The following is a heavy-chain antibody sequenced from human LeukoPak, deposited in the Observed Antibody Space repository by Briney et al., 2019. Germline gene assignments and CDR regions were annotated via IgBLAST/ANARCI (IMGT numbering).Heavy chain of an antibody. D-gene: IGHD2-2*01. Sequence: PGGSLRLSCAASGFTFSTYSMNWVRQAPGKGLEWVSGISDSGGSTYYADSVKGRFTISRDNSKNTLFLQMNSLRAEDTAVYYCAKRAYCSSTVCYGFDYWGQGTLVTVSS. V-gene: IGHV3-23*01. CDR2: ISDSGGST. J-gene: IGHJ4*02. CDR1: GFTFSTYS. CDR3: AKRAYCSSTVCYGFDY.